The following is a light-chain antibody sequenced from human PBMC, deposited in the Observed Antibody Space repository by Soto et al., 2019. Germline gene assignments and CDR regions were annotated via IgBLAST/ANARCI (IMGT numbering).Light chain of an antibody. CDR1: QSVRNS. CDR3: QQRVNWPLT. J-gene: IGKJ4*01. V-gene: IGKV3-11*01. CDR2: DSY. Sequence: EIVLTQSRATLSLSPGERATLSCRASQSVRNSLAWYQQKPGQAPRLLIYDSYNRATGIPARFSGSGSGTDFTLTISSLEPEVFATYCCQQRVNWPLTFGGGTRVEIK.